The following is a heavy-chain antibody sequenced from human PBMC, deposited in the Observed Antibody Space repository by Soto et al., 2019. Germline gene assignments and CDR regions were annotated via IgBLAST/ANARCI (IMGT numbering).Heavy chain of an antibody. CDR1: GGSFSGYY. Sequence: ETLSLTCAVYGGSFSGYYWSWIRQPPGKGLEWIGEINHSGSTNYNPSLKSRVTISVDTSKNQFSLKLSSVTAADTAVYYCARAHKGEYCSGGSCYYGNWFDPWGQGTLVTSPQ. V-gene: IGHV4-34*01. J-gene: IGHJ5*02. CDR2: INHSGST. CDR3: ARAHKGEYCSGGSCYYGNWFDP. D-gene: IGHD2-15*01.